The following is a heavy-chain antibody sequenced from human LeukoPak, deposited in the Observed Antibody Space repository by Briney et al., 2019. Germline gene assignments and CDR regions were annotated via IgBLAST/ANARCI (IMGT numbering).Heavy chain of an antibody. J-gene: IGHJ6*03. CDR3: ARYPIFGRVYYYYYMDV. V-gene: IGHV4-4*09. CDR1: GGSIGCYY. D-gene: IGHD3-3*01. Sequence: PSETLSLTCTVSGGSIGCYYWTWIRQPPGKGLEWIGYISASGSTNSNPSLKSRVTISVDTSKNQFSLKLSSVTAADTAVYYCARYPIFGRVYYYYYMDVWGKGTTVTVSS. CDR2: ISASGST.